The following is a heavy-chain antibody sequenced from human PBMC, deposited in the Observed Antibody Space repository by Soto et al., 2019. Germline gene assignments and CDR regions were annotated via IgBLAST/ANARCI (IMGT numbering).Heavy chain of an antibody. CDR1: GYTFTSYG. D-gene: IGHD3-3*01. CDR2: ISAYNGNT. CDR3: ARGLHLDFGVVSSEEYYYYMDV. Sequence: QVQLVQSGAEVKKPGASVKVSCKASGYTFTSYGISWVRQAPGQGLEWMGWISAYNGNTNYAQKLQGRVTMTTDTSTSTAYMELRSLRSDDTAVYYCARGLHLDFGVVSSEEYYYYMDVWGKGTTITVSS. J-gene: IGHJ6*03. V-gene: IGHV1-18*01.